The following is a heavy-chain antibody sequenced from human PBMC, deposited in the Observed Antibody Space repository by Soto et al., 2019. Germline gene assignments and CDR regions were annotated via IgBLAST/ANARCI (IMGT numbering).Heavy chain of an antibody. CDR3: ARALLDSGYDD. J-gene: IGHJ4*02. V-gene: IGHV1-69*02. CDR1: GGTFSSST. Sequence: QVQLVQSGAEVKKPGSSVKVSCKASGGTFSSSTISWVRQAPGQGLEWMGRIIPILGIANYAQKFQGRVTITADKSTSTAYMELSSLRSEDTAVYYCARALLDSGYDDWGQGTLVTVSS. CDR2: IIPILGIA. D-gene: IGHD5-12*01.